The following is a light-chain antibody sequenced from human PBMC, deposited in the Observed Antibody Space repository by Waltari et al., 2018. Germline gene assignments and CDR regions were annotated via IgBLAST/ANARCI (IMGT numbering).Light chain of an antibody. J-gene: IGKJ3*01. CDR2: WAS. V-gene: IGKV4-1*01. CDR1: EIVLSISNNKHD. Sequence: DIVMTQSPDSVAVSLGARATVNSKSSEIVLSISNNKHDLVWYQQKPGQPPKLLINWASTRESGVPDRFSGSGSGTDFTLTISSLQAEDVAIYYCQQYYSVPFTFGPGTKVDIK. CDR3: QQYYSVPFT.